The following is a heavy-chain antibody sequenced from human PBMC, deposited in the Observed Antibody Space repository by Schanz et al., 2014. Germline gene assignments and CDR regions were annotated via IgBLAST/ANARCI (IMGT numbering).Heavy chain of an antibody. CDR2: IYYSGST. V-gene: IGHV4-31*03. D-gene: IGHD1-1*01. J-gene: IGHJ6*02. CDR1: GGSISSGGYY. CDR3: ARGGRTTYNYYYGMDV. Sequence: QVQLQESGPGLVKPSQTLSLTCTVSGGSISSGGYYWSWIRQHPGKGLEWIGYIYYSGSTYYNPAPKSRVTISVDTSKNQFSLKLSSVTAADTAVYYCARGGRTTYNYYYGMDVWGQGTTVTVSS.